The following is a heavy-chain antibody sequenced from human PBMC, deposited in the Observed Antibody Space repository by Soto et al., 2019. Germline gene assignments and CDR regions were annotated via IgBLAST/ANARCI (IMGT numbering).Heavy chain of an antibody. CDR3: ARDSAPSVVSPRNWFDP. V-gene: IGHV3-11*01. Sequence: GGSLRLSCAASGFTFSDYYMSWIRQAPGKGLEWVSYISSSGSTIYYADSVKGRFTISRDNAKNSLYLQMNSLRAEDTAVYYCARDSAPSVVSPRNWFDPWGQGTLVTVSS. CDR1: GFTFSDYY. D-gene: IGHD3-22*01. CDR2: ISSSGSTI. J-gene: IGHJ5*02.